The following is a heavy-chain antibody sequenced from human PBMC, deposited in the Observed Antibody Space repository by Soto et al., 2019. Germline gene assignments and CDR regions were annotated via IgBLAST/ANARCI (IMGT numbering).Heavy chain of an antibody. CDR1: GYTFTSYS. V-gene: IGHV1-3*01. J-gene: IGHJ1*01. D-gene: IGHD1-26*01. Sequence: RASVKVSCKASGYTFTSYSIHWVRQAPGQRLEWLGWIRAGDGGTQYSQNFQGRVSITRDTSASTAYMDLSSLRSEDSAVYYCARQNFPQTGSYYAYWGQGTLVTYSS. CDR3: ARQNFPQTGSYYAY. CDR2: IRAGDGGT.